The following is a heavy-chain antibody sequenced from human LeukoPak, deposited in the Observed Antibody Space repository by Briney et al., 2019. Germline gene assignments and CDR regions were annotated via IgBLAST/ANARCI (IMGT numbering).Heavy chain of an antibody. J-gene: IGHJ6*02. CDR3: AKDRYGYYAMDV. Sequence: GGSLRLSCAASGFTFSSYAMSWVRQAPGKGLEWVSTISGSGGSTYYADSVKGRFTISRDNSKNTLYLQMNSLRVEDTAVYYCAKDRYGYYAMDVWGQGTTVTVSS. V-gene: IGHV3-23*01. D-gene: IGHD5-18*01. CDR1: GFTFSSYA. CDR2: ISGSGGST.